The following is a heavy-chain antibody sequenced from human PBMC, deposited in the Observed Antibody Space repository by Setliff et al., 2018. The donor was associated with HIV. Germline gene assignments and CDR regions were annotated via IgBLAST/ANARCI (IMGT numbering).Heavy chain of an antibody. J-gene: IGHJ3*02. CDR1: GYTFTDNY. Sequence: ASVKVSCKASGYTFTDNYIHWVRQAPGQGLEWMGLINPSGGRTSYAQKFQGRLTMTRDTSRGTVYMELSSLRSEDTAVYYCARCYYDSSGPTDAFDIWGQGTVVTVSS. V-gene: IGHV1-46*01. CDR2: INPSGGRT. D-gene: IGHD3-22*01. CDR3: ARCYYDSSGPTDAFDI.